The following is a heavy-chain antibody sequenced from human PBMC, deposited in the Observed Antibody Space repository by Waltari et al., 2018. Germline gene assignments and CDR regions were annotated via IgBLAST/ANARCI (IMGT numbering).Heavy chain of an antibody. D-gene: IGHD2-15*01. CDR1: GYTFPSFG. Sequence: QVQLVQSGAEVKKPGASVKVSCKASGYTFPSFGIRWVRQSPGQGLEWMGWSSAYNGNTNYAQKLQGRVTMTTDTSTSTAYMELRSLRSDDTAVYYCASGTSGGTRPNYYYYRDVWGKGTTVTVAS. CDR2: SSAYNGNT. J-gene: IGHJ6*03. CDR3: ASGTSGGTRPNYYYYRDV. V-gene: IGHV1-18*01.